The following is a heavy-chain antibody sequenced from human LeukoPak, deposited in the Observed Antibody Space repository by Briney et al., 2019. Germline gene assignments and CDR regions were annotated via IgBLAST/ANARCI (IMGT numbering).Heavy chain of an antibody. CDR2: IHYTGSI. Sequence: PSETLSLTCTVSGDSISAYYWSWVRQPPGKGLEWIAYIHYTGSINYNPSLKSRVTISMDTSKSQFSLHVNSVHAADTAVYYCAKYGGRPANYFDYWGRGTLVTVSS. CDR1: GDSISAYY. J-gene: IGHJ4*02. V-gene: IGHV4-59*08. D-gene: IGHD4-23*01. CDR3: AKYGGRPANYFDY.